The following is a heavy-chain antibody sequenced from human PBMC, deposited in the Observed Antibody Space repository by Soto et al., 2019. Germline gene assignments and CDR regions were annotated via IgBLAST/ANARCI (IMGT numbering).Heavy chain of an antibody. Sequence: QVQLVQSGAEMKKPGSSLKVSCKASGGTLSSYAISWVRQAPGQGLEWMGGIIPIFRTTNYAPKFQGRVTITADESTSTAYMELSSLRSEDTAVYYCARDPDYDILTGFQYWGQGTMVTVSS. J-gene: IGHJ3*01. CDR2: IIPIFRTT. CDR3: ARDPDYDILTGFQY. D-gene: IGHD3-9*01. CDR1: GGTLSSYA. V-gene: IGHV1-69*12.